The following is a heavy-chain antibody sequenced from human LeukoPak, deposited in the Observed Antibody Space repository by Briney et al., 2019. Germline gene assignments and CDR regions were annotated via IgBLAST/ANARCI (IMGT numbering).Heavy chain of an antibody. Sequence: SETLSLTCTVSGGSINSNGFFWGWIRQPPGKGLEWIGSIYYSGSTYNNPSRKGRVTISLDTSKNQFSLRLSSVTAADTAVYYCVRDWSSTYYPRGYFQHWGQGTLVAVSS. V-gene: IGHV4-39*07. CDR2: IYYSGST. D-gene: IGHD3-22*01. CDR3: VRDWSSTYYPRGYFQH. J-gene: IGHJ1*01. CDR1: GGSINSNGFF.